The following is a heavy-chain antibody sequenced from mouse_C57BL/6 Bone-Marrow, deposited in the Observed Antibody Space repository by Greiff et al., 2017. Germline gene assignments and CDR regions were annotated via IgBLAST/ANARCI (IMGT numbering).Heavy chain of an antibody. V-gene: IGHV5-17*01. D-gene: IGHD1-1*01. Sequence: VQLKESGGGLVKPGGSLKLSCAASGFTFSDYGMHWVRQAPEKGLEWVAYISSGSSTIYYADTVKGRFTISRDNATNTLFLQMTSLRSEDTSMYYCARENYYGSSYKRKSYYLDYWGQGTTLTVSS. CDR2: ISSGSSTI. CDR3: ARENYYGSSYKRKSYYLDY. CDR1: GFTFSDYG. J-gene: IGHJ2*01.